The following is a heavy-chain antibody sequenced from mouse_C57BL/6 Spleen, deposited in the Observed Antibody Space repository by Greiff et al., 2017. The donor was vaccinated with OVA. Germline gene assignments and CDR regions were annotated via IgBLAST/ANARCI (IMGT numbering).Heavy chain of an antibody. CDR1: GYTFTDYE. J-gene: IGHJ4*01. D-gene: IGHD1-1*01. Sequence: VQLVESGAELVRPGASVTLSCKASGYTFTDYEMHWVKQTPVHGLEWIGAIDPETGGTAYNQKFQGKAILTADKSSSTAYMELRSLTSKNSAVYYCTREGNYYSSRNAMDYWGQGTSVTVSS. CDR3: TREGNYYSSRNAMDY. V-gene: IGHV1-15*01. CDR2: IDPETGGT.